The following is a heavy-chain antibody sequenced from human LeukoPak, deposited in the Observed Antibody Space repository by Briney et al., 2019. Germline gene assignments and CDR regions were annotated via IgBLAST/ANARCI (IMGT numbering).Heavy chain of an antibody. CDR2: ISYDGSNK. CDR3: ARDYTLFPHWYFAL. CDR1: GFTFTNYA. V-gene: IGHV3-30*04. D-gene: IGHD2-2*02. J-gene: IGHJ2*01. Sequence: GGSLRLSCAASGFTFTNYAIHWVRQAPGKGLEWVADISYDGSNKYYADSVKGRFTISRDNSKNTLYLQMNSLRAEDTAVYYCARDYTLFPHWYFALWGRGTLVTVSS.